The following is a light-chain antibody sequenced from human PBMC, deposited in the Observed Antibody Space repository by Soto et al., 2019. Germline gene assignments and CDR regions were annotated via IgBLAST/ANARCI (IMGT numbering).Light chain of an antibody. CDR1: SSDVGGYNY. V-gene: IGLV2-14*01. CDR2: DVS. CDR3: SSYTSSSTLV. J-gene: IGLJ2*01. Sequence: LTQPASVSGSPGQSITISCTGTSSDVGGYNYVSWYQQHPGKAPKLMIYDVSNRPSGVSNRFSGSKSGNTASLTISGLQAEDEADYYCSSYTSSSTLVFGGGTKVTVL.